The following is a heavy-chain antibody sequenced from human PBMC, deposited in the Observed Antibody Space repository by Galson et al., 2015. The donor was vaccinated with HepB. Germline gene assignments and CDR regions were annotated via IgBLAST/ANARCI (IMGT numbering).Heavy chain of an antibody. CDR2: ISYDGSNK. V-gene: IGHV3-30-3*01. CDR3: ARGDFWSGFYYGMDV. CDR1: GFTFSSYA. J-gene: IGHJ6*02. D-gene: IGHD3-3*01. Sequence: SLRLSCAASGFTFSSYAMHWVRQAPGKGLEWVAVISYDGSNKYYADSVKGRFTISRDNSKNTLYLQINSLRAEDTAVYYCARGDFWSGFYYGMDVWGQGTTVTVSS.